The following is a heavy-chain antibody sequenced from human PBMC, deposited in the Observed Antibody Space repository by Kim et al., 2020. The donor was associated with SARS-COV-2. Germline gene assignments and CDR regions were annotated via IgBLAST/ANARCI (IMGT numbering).Heavy chain of an antibody. Sequence: SETLSLTCAVYGGSFSGYYWSWIRQPPGKGLEWIGEINHSGSTNYNPSLKSRGTISVDTSKNQFSLKLSPVNAADTAVYYCARGTRQWLVRGPYYYYMDV. CDR1: GGSFSGYY. J-gene: IGHJ6*03. V-gene: IGHV4-34*01. CDR3: ARGTRQWLVRGPYYYYMDV. CDR2: INHSGST. D-gene: IGHD6-19*01.